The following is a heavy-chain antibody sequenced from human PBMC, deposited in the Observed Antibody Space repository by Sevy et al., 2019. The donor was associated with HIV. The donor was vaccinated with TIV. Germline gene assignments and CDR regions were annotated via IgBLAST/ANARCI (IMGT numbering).Heavy chain of an antibody. V-gene: IGHV3-21*01. CDR1: GFTFSSYS. CDR3: ARAGPYGVVINSCDY. D-gene: IGHD3-3*01. Sequence: GGSLRLSCAASGFTFSSYSMNWVRQAPGKGLEWVSSISSSSSYIYYADSVKGRFTISRDNAKNSLYLQMNSLRAEDTALYYCARAGPYGVVINSCDYWGQGTLVTVSS. J-gene: IGHJ4*02. CDR2: ISSSSSYI.